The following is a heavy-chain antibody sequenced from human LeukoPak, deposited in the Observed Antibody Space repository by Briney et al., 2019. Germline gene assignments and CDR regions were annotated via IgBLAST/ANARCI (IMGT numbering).Heavy chain of an antibody. CDR3: ARDKYYDRYFDS. CDR2: IKQDGSEK. V-gene: IGHV3-7*01. CDR1: GFTFNNNW. Sequence: GGSLRLSCAGSGFTFNNNWMSWVRQAPGKGLEWVANIKQDGSEKYYVDSVKGRFTISRDNARNSLSLQMNSLRAEDTAVYYCARDKYYDRYFDSWGQGTLVTVSS. J-gene: IGHJ4*02. D-gene: IGHD3-22*01.